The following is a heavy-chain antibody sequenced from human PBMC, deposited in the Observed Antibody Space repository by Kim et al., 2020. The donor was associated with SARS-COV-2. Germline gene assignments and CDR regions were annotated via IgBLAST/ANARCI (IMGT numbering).Heavy chain of an antibody. CDR2: ISYDGSNK. Sequence: GGSLRLSCAASGFTFSSYAMHWVRQAPGKGLEWVAVISYDGSNKYYVDSVKGRFTISRDNSKNTLYLQMNSLRAEDTAVYYCARDGKPDYRNAFDIWGQGTMVTASS. J-gene: IGHJ3*02. CDR1: GFTFSSYA. CDR3: ARDGKPDYRNAFDI. D-gene: IGHD4-17*01. V-gene: IGHV3-30*04.